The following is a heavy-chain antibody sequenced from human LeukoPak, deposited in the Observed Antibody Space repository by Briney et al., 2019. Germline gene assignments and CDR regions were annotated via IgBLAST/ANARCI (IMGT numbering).Heavy chain of an antibody. CDR1: GYTLTSSS. Sequence: ASVTVSCMSSGYTLTSSSVPWARQAPGQRLEWMGIISPSGDSTSYAQNFQGRVTMTRDPSTSTAYTELRSRRSDDTAVYCGARDDALVAAGSLDYWGQGTLVTVSS. CDR3: ARDDALVAAGSLDY. CDR2: ISPSGDST. J-gene: IGHJ4*02. D-gene: IGHD5-12*01. V-gene: IGHV1-46*01.